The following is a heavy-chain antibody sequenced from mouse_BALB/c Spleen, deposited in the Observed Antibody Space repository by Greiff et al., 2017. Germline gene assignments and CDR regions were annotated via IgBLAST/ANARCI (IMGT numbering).Heavy chain of an antibody. Sequence: QVQLQQSGAELVKPGASVKLSCKASGYTFTSYYMYWVKLRPGQGLEWIGEINPSNGGTNFNEKFKSKATLTVDKSSSTAYMQLSSLTSEDSAVYYCTRGRERAMDYWGQGTSVTVSS. CDR1: GYTFTSYY. V-gene: IGHV1S81*02. CDR2: INPSNGGT. J-gene: IGHJ4*01. CDR3: TRGRERAMDY.